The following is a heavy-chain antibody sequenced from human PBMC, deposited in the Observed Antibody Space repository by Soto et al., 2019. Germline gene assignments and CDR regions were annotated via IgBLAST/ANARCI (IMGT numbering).Heavy chain of an antibody. D-gene: IGHD6-13*01. Sequence: EMQLVESGGGLVRPGGSLRLSCAASGFSFSDHYMDWVRQAPGKGLEWVGRIRNKANRYTTAYAASVKGRFTISRDDSKNSLYLQMNSLVTDDTAVYFCTRDNPRAPGTLDYWGQGTLVSVSS. V-gene: IGHV3-72*01. CDR1: GFSFSDHY. CDR3: TRDNPRAPGTLDY. J-gene: IGHJ4*02. CDR2: IRNKANRYTT.